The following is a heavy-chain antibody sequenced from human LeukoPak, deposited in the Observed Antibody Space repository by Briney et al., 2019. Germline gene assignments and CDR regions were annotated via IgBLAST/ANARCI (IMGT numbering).Heavy chain of an antibody. J-gene: IGHJ3*02. CDR1: GFTFSSYV. Sequence: GGSLRLCCAASGFTFSSYVMNWVRQAPGKGLEWVSSISSSSSYIYYTDSVKGRFTISRDNAKNSLYLQMNSLRAEDTAVYYCARDDLEGRMGDAFDIWGQGTLVTVSS. D-gene: IGHD2-8*01. CDR2: ISSSSSYI. V-gene: IGHV3-21*01. CDR3: ARDDLEGRMGDAFDI.